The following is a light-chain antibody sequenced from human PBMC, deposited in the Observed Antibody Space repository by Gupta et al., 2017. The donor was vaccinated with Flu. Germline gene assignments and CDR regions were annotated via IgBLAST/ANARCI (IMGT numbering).Light chain of an antibody. J-gene: IGKJ2*01. CDR2: KAS. CDR3: QQYKSLYT. V-gene: IGKV1-5*03. CDR1: QSISSW. Sequence: DIQMPQSPSTLSASVGDRVTITCRASQSISSWLAWYQPKPGKAPKLLIYKASSLESGVPSRFSGSGSEIEFTLTISSLQPYDFATYYCQQYKSLYTFGQGTKLEIK.